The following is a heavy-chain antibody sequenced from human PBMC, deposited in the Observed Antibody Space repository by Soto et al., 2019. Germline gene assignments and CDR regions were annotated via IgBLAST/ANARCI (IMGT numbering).Heavy chain of an antibody. Sequence: GASVKVSCKASGYTFTSYDINWVRQATGQGLEWMGWMNPNSGNTGYAQKFQGRVTMTRNTSISTAYMELSSLGSEDTAVYYCARATIFGVVPKGGAFDIWGQGTMVTVS. CDR2: MNPNSGNT. CDR1: GYTFTSYD. J-gene: IGHJ3*02. D-gene: IGHD3-3*01. V-gene: IGHV1-8*01. CDR3: ARATIFGVVPKGGAFDI.